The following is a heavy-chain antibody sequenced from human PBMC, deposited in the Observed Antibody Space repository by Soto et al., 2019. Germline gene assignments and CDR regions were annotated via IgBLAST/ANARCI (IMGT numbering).Heavy chain of an antibody. Sequence: GASVKVSCKASGYTFTGYYMHWVRQAPGQGLEWMGWINPNSGGTNYAQKFQGWVTMTRDTSISTAYMELSRLRSDDTAVYYCARECCKGTTYYYYYYGMDVWGQGTTVTVSS. CDR3: ARECCKGTTYYYYYYGMDV. CDR1: GYTFTGYY. CDR2: INPNSGGT. D-gene: IGHD1-1*01. J-gene: IGHJ6*02. V-gene: IGHV1-2*04.